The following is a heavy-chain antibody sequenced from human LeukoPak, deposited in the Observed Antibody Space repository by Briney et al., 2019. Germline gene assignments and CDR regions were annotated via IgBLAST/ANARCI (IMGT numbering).Heavy chain of an antibody. CDR2: IYTSGST. Sequence: SQTLSLTCTVSGGSISSGSYYWSWIRQPAGKGLEWIGRIYTSGSTNYNPSLKSRVTISVDTSKNQFSLKLSSVTAADTAVYYCARVYGSGSYYNGYYYYYMDVWGKGTTVTISS. V-gene: IGHV4-61*02. D-gene: IGHD3-10*01. CDR1: GGSISSGSYY. CDR3: ARVYGSGSYYNGYYYYYMDV. J-gene: IGHJ6*03.